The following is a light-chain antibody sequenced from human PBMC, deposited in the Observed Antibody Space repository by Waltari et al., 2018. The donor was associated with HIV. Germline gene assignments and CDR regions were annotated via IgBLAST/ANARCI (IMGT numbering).Light chain of an antibody. CDR3: MQAVQTPYT. V-gene: IGKV2-28*01. J-gene: IGKJ2*01. CDR2: LGS. Sequence: DIVMTQSPLSLPVTPGEPASISCRFSQSLLHSNGYTYLDLYLQRPGQSPQLLIYLGSNRASGVPDRFSGSGSGTDFTLKISRLEAEDVGVYYCMQAVQTPYTFGQGTKLEIK. CDR1: QSLLHSNGYTY.